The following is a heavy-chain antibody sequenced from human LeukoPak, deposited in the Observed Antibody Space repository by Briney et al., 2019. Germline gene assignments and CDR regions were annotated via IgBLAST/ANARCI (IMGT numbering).Heavy chain of an antibody. CDR2: IGTAGDT. J-gene: IGHJ4*02. V-gene: IGHV3-13*01. CDR3: ARASAGAAVDY. CDR1: GFTLSSYD. Sequence: GGALRLSCAASGFTLSSYDMQWVRHATGKGLEWVSAIGTAGDTYYPGSVKGQFTISRENAKNSLYLQMNSLRAGDTAVYYCARASAGAAVDYWGQGTLVTVSS. D-gene: IGHD6-13*01.